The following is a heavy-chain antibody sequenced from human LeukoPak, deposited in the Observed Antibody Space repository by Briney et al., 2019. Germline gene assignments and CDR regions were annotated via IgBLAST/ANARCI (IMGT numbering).Heavy chain of an antibody. CDR3: ARVVADFGGNNGYFDY. J-gene: IGHJ4*02. D-gene: IGHD4-23*01. V-gene: IGHV3-21*01. CDR2: IGSSSTYI. CDR1: GFSFSSYS. Sequence: GGSLRLSCVASGFSFSSYSMNWVRQAPEKGLEWVSSIGSSSTYIYYADSVKGRFTISRDNAKNSLYLQMNSLRAEDTAVYYCARVVADFGGNNGYFDYWGQGTLVTVSS.